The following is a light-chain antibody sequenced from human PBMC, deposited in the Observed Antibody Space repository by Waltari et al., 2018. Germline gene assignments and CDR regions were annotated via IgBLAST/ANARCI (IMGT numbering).Light chain of an antibody. CDR3: QSGDNSGTNRVL. Sequence: SSELTQDPAVSVALGQTVRITCQGDSPRTYYASWYQRKQGQAPILVMYKDRERPSGIPGRFSGSSSGTTVTLTISGVQAEDEADYYCQSGDNSGTNRVLFGGGTKLTVL. V-gene: IGLV3-19*01. J-gene: IGLJ2*01. CDR2: KDR. CDR1: SPRTYY.